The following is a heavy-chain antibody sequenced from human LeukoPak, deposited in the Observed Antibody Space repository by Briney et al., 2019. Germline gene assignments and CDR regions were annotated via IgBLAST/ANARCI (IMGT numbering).Heavy chain of an antibody. J-gene: IGHJ4*02. Sequence: GESLKISCKGSGYSFTGYWIGWVRQMPGKGLEWMGIIYPGDSDTRYSPSFQGQVTISADKSISTAYLQWSSLEASDTAMYYCARVLVPAAIGYFDYWGQGTLVTVSS. CDR2: IYPGDSDT. V-gene: IGHV5-51*01. D-gene: IGHD2-2*01. CDR1: GYSFTGYW. CDR3: ARVLVPAAIGYFDY.